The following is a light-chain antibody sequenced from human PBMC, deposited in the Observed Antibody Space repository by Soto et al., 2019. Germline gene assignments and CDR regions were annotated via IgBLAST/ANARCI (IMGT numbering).Light chain of an antibody. CDR2: GAS. V-gene: IGKV3-20*01. Sequence: EVVLTQSPDTLSLSPGERATLSYRASQLISSSFLAWYQQKPGQSPRLLIYGASSRATGIPDRFSGRGSGTDFTLTINSLEPEDYAVYYCQQYGSSPPWTFGQGTKVDVK. J-gene: IGKJ1*01. CDR3: QQYGSSPPWT. CDR1: QLISSSF.